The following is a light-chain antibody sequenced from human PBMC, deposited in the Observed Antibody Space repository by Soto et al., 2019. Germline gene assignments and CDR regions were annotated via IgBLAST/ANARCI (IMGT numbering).Light chain of an antibody. Sequence: IQLTQSPSSLSASVGDRVTITCRASQGISSYLGWYQQKPGKAPNLLIYDASTLHSGVPSRFSGGGSGTDFTLTISSLQPEDFATYYCQQLRMYPSTFGGGTKVEIK. J-gene: IGKJ4*01. CDR2: DAS. CDR3: QQLRMYPST. CDR1: QGISSY. V-gene: IGKV1-9*01.